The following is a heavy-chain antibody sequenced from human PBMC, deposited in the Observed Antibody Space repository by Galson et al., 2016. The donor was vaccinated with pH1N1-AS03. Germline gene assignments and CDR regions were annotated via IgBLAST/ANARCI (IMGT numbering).Heavy chain of an antibody. CDR3: AKDRVRLQVTGSSAFDI. V-gene: IGHV3-30*02. D-gene: IGHD4-23*01. J-gene: IGHJ3*02. CDR1: GFTFSSYG. CDR2: IRYDGSNT. Sequence: SLRLSCAASGFTFSSYGLHWIRQAPGEGLEWVTFIRYDGSNTYYVDSVRGRFTISRDNSKNMLYLQMNSLRAEDSAAYYCAKDRVRLQVTGSSAFDIWGQGTMVTVSS.